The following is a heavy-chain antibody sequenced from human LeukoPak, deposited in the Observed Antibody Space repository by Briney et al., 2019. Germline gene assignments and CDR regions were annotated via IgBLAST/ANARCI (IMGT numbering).Heavy chain of an antibody. V-gene: IGHV3-23*01. Sequence: GGSLRLSCAASGFTFSSYAMSWVRQAPGKGLEWVSSIGGSGGSTYYADSVKGRFTISRDNSKNTLYLQMNSLRAEDTAVYYCARKAGYYYGSGDYWGQGTLVTVSS. D-gene: IGHD3-10*01. CDR1: GFTFSSYA. J-gene: IGHJ4*02. CDR2: IGGSGGST. CDR3: ARKAGYYYGSGDY.